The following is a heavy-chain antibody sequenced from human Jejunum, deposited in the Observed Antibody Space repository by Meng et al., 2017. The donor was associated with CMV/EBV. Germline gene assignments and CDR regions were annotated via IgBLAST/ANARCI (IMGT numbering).Heavy chain of an antibody. Sequence: QVHLVQSGAEVKKPGASVKISCKASGYTFTNHAIVWVRQAPGQGLEWMGWINTITGNPAYAQDFTGRFVFSLDTAVSTAYLQISSLRAEDTAVYYCARELPATNLNNGYWGQGTLVTVSS. CDR2: INTITGNP. D-gene: IGHD6-25*01. CDR1: GYTFTNHA. V-gene: IGHV7-4-1*02. CDR3: ARELPATNLNNGY. J-gene: IGHJ4*02.